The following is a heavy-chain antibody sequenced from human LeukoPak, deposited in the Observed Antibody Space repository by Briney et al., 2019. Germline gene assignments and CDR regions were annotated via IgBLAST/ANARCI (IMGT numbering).Heavy chain of an antibody. D-gene: IGHD6-13*01. CDR2: IYYSGST. CDR3: ARDVRVDSSSWYRFDP. J-gene: IGHJ5*02. V-gene: IGHV4-59*01. Sequence: SETLSLTCTVSGGSISSYYWSWIRQPPGKGLEWIGYIYYSGSTNYNPSLKSRVTISVDTSKNQFSLKLSSVTAADTAVYYCARDVRVDSSSWYRFDPWGQGTLVTVSS. CDR1: GGSISSYY.